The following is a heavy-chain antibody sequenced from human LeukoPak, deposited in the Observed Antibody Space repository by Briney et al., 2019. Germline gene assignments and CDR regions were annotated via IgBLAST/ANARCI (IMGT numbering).Heavy chain of an antibody. V-gene: IGHV5-51*01. D-gene: IGHD3-22*01. Sequence: GESLKISCKGSGYIFTSQWIGWVRQMPGKGLEWMGVVYPGDSDTTYSPSFQGQVTFSADKSISTAYLQWSGLKASDTAMYYRARTYYYDSSGLSHAFDIWGQGTMVTVSS. CDR2: VYPGDSDT. J-gene: IGHJ3*02. CDR3: ARTYYYDSSGLSHAFDI. CDR1: GYIFTSQW.